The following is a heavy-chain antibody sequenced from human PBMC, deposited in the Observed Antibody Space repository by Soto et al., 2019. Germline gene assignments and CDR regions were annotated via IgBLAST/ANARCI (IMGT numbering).Heavy chain of an antibody. CDR2: IYYSGST. CDR3: ARRRLGMEGYYFDY. V-gene: IGHV4-39*01. CDR1: GGSISSSSYY. J-gene: IGHJ4*02. Sequence: SETLSLTCTVSGGSISSSSYYWGWIRQPPGKGLEWIGSIYYSGSTYYNPSLKSRVTISVDTSKNQFSLKLSSVTAADTAVYYCARRRLGMEGYYFDYWGQGTLVTVSS. D-gene: IGHD7-27*01.